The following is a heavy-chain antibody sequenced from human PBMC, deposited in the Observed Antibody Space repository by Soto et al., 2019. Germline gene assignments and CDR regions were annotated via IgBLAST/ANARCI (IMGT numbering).Heavy chain of an antibody. D-gene: IGHD1-26*01. V-gene: IGHV1-69*01. J-gene: IGHJ4*02. CDR3: ARDGGRHSGGIEY. CDR2: IIPIFGTA. Sequence: QVQLVQSGAEVTKPGSSVKVSCKASGGTFSSYSINWVRQAPGQGLEWMGEIIPIFGTANYAQKCPVRVTITAYGSASTAYMGVSSLRSEDEAVYYCARDGGRHSGGIEYWGQGTLVTGSS. CDR1: GGTFSSYS.